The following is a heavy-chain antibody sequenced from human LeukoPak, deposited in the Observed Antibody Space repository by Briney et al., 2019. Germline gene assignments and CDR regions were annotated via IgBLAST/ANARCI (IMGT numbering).Heavy chain of an antibody. V-gene: IGHV3-23*01. Sequence: GGSLRLSCAASGFTFSNAWMNWVRQAPGKGLEWVSGISGSGGATYYADSVQGRFTISRDNSRNILYLQMNSLRDEDTALYYCAKDRIGVLPDAFDIWGQGTMVTVSS. CDR2: ISGSGGAT. J-gene: IGHJ3*02. CDR1: GFTFSNAW. CDR3: AKDRIGVLPDAFDI. D-gene: IGHD3-3*01.